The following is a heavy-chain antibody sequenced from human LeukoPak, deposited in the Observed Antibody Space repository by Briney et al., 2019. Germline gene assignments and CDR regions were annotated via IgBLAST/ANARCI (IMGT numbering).Heavy chain of an antibody. J-gene: IGHJ3*02. CDR3: ARVRFLEWLDAFDT. CDR2: ISSSSSTI. Sequence: PGGSLRLSCAASGFTFSSYSMNWVRQAPGKGLEWVSYISSSSSTIYYADSVKGRFTISRDNAKNSLYLQMNSLRAEDTAVYYCARVRFLEWLDAFDTSGQGTMVTVSS. V-gene: IGHV3-48*01. D-gene: IGHD3-3*01. CDR1: GFTFSSYS.